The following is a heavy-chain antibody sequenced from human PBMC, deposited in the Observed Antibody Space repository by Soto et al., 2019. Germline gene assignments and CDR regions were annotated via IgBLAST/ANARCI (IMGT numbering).Heavy chain of an antibody. J-gene: IGHJ4*02. CDR2: ISSSSSTI. CDR3: ARANYYGSPGDFDY. CDR1: GFTFSSYS. Sequence: PGGSLRLSCAASGFTFSSYSMNWVRQAPGKGLEWVSYISSSSSTIYYADSVKGRFTISRDNAKNSLHLQMNSLRAEDTAVYYCARANYYGSPGDFDYWGQGTLVTVSS. D-gene: IGHD3-10*01. V-gene: IGHV3-48*01.